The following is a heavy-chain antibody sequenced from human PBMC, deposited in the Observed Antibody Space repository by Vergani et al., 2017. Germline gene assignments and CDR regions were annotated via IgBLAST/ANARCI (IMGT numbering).Heavy chain of an antibody. CDR1: GGSFGNYY. CDR3: ARDRKVPEDRMATINWFDP. D-gene: IGHD5-12*01. Sequence: QVHLQESGPGLAKPSETLSLTCTISGGSFGNYYWNWIRRPAGKGLEWMGWINPNSGGTNYAQKFQGRVTMTRDTSISTAYMELSRLRSDDTAVYYCARDRKVPEDRMATINWFDPWGQGTLVTVSS. J-gene: IGHJ5*02. V-gene: IGHV1-2*02. CDR2: INPNSGGT.